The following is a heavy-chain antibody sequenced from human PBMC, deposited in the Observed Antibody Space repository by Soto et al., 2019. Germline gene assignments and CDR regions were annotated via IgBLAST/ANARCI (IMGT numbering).Heavy chain of an antibody. CDR3: ARDSDARMIREIITDDFDY. V-gene: IGHV3-30-3*01. CDR2: VSYDGSNK. J-gene: IGHJ4*02. Sequence: QVQLVESGGGVVQTGRSLRLSCAASGFTFSRHGMHWVRQAPGKGLEWVAVVSYDGSNKYYSDSVKGRFTISRDSSKHTLYLEMNSLRPEDTAVYYWARDSDARMIREIITDDFDYWGQGTLVTVSS. CDR1: GFTFSRHG. D-gene: IGHD3-10*01.